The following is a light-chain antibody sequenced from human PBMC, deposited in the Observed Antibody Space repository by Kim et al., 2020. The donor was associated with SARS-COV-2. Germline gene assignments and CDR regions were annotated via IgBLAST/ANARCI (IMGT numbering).Light chain of an antibody. V-gene: IGKV1-39*01. J-gene: IGKJ2*01. CDR2: GAS. CDR1: QSVDSF. Sequence: DIQMTQSPSSLSASVGDRVTITCRASQSVDSFLNWYQQKPGKAPKLVIFGASSLQRGVPSRFRGSGSETDYTLTISDLHPEDFGSYYCQQSHTFPYTFGQGTKLEI. CDR3: QQSHTFPYT.